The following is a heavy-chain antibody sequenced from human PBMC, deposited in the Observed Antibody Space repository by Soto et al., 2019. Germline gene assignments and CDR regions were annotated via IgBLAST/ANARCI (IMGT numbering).Heavy chain of an antibody. CDR1: GYTFTSYA. Sequence: QVQLVQSGAEEKKPGASVKVSCKASGYTFTSYAMHWVRQAPGQRLEWMGWINAGNGNTKYSQKFQGRVTITRDTSECTAYTEPSSLTSEATAVYFCARDVSRAAALYDYWGQGTLVTVSS. D-gene: IGHD6-13*01. CDR2: INAGNGNT. J-gene: IGHJ4*02. CDR3: ARDVSRAAALYDY. V-gene: IGHV1-3*05.